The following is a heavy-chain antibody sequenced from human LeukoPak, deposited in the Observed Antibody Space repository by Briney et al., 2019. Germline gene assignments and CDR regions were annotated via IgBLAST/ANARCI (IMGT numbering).Heavy chain of an antibody. CDR1: EFTFSNYW. V-gene: IGHV3-74*01. J-gene: IGHJ4*02. CDR3: AMSTVGFDY. D-gene: IGHD1-26*01. CDR2: INNDGTSA. Sequence: GGSLGLSCAASEFTFSNYWMHWVRQSPGKGLEWVSRINNDGTSATYADSVKGRFTISRDNGKNTLFLQMNSLRVEDTAVYYCAMSTVGFDYWGQGTLVTASS.